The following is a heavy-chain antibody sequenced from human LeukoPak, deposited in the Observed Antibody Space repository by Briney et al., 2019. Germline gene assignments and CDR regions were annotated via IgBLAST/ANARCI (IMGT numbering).Heavy chain of an antibody. D-gene: IGHD2-2*01. CDR3: ARRNVVVPAASGPYKWFDP. V-gene: IGHV4-39*01. CDR2: IYYSGST. CDR1: GGSISSSSYY. J-gene: IGHJ5*02. Sequence: SETLSLTCTVSGGSISSSSYYWGWIRQPPGKGLEWIGSIYYSGSTYYNPSLKSRVTISVDTSKNQFSLKLSSVTAADTAVYYCARRNVVVPAASGPYKWFDPWGQGTLVTVSS.